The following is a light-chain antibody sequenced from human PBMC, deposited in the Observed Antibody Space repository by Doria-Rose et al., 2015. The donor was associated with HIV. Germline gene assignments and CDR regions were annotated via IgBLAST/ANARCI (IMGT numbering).Light chain of an antibody. CDR2: AAS. CDR3: QQSYSLFT. J-gene: IGKJ3*01. CDR1: QSISTY. V-gene: IGKV1-39*01. Sequence: TQPPSSLSASVGDRVTITCRASQSISTYLNWYQHKPGKAPKLLIYAASTLQGGAPSRFSGSGSGTDFTLTISSPRPEDSATYYCQQSYSLFTFGPGTNVDIK.